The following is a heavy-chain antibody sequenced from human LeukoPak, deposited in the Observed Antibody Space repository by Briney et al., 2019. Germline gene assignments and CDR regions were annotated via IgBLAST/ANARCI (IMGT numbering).Heavy chain of an antibody. CDR1: GYSFTSYW. CDR3: ASWYSSGFHAFDI. Sequence: GGSLKISCKGSGYSFTSYWIGWVRQMPGKGLKWMGIIYPGDSDTRYSPSFQGQVTISADKSISTAYLQWSSLKASDTAMYYCASWYSSGFHAFDIWGQGTMVTVSS. CDR2: IYPGDSDT. V-gene: IGHV5-51*01. J-gene: IGHJ3*02. D-gene: IGHD3-22*01.